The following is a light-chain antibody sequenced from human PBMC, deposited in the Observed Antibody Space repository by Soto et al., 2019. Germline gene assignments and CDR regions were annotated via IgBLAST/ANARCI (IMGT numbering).Light chain of an antibody. Sequence: IQLTQSPSSLSASVGDRVTITCRASQDIAIYLAWYQQKPGEAPKLLIYAASTLYGGVPSRFSGSGSGTDFALTITSLQAEDFATYSCQQLNSYPLTFGGGTKVDI. CDR2: AAS. CDR1: QDIAIY. V-gene: IGKV1-9*01. CDR3: QQLNSYPLT. J-gene: IGKJ4*01.